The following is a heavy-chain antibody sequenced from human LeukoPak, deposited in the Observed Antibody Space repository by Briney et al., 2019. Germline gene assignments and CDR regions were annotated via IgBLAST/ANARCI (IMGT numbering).Heavy chain of an antibody. CDR2: TYYRSKWYN. CDR1: GDSVSSNSAA. D-gene: IGHD2-15*01. Sequence: SQTLSLTCAISGDSVSSNSAAWNWIRQSPSRGLEWLGRTYYRSKWYNDYAVSVKSRITINPDTSKNQFSLQLNSVTPEDTAVYYCARAPPPGYCSGGSYYRYNWFDPWGQGTLVTVSS. V-gene: IGHV6-1*01. J-gene: IGHJ5*02. CDR3: ARAPPPGYCSGGSYYRYNWFDP.